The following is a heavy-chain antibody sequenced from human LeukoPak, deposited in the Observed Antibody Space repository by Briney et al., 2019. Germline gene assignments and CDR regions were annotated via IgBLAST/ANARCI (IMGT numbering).Heavy chain of an antibody. V-gene: IGHV3-23*01. J-gene: IGHJ4*02. CDR1: GFTFSSYA. D-gene: IGHD5-18*01. CDR3: AKGIRTALLIQLRAYYFDY. CDR2: ISGSGGST. Sequence: GGSLRLSCAASGFTFSSYAMSWVRQAPGKGLEWASAISGSGGSTYYADSVKGRFTISRDNSKNTLYLQMNSLRAEDTAVYYCAKGIRTALLIQLRAYYFDYWGQGTLVTVSS.